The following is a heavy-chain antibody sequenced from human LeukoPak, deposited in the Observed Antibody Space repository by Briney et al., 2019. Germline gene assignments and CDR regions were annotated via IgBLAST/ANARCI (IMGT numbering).Heavy chain of an antibody. J-gene: IGHJ3*01. Sequence: DSVKGRFTISRDNSKNTLYLQMNSLRAEDTAVYYCARDHRYNWNYGWDFDVWGQGTTVTVYS. D-gene: IGHD1-7*01. V-gene: IGHV3-30*01. CDR3: ARDHRYNWNYGWDFDV.